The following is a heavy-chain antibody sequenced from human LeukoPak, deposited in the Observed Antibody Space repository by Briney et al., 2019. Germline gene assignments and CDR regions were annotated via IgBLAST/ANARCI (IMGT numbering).Heavy chain of an antibody. CDR1: GYTFTSYD. J-gene: IGHJ5*02. D-gene: IGHD2-8*02. CDR2: MNPNTGNT. CDR3: ARTGIRSFDWFDP. V-gene: IGHV1-8*01. Sequence: ASVKVSCKASGYTFTSYDINWVRQATGQGLEWMGWMNPNTGNTGYTQKFQGRVTMTRNTSISTAYMELTSLRSEDTAVYYCARTGIRSFDWFDPWGQGTLVTVSS.